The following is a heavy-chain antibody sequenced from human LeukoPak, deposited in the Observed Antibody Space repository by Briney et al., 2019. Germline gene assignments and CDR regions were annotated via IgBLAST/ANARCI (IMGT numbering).Heavy chain of an antibody. D-gene: IGHD3-3*01. CDR3: AKDSTIFDY. CDR2: ISSSSTI. Sequence: GGSLRLSCAASGFTFSSYSMNWVRQAPGKGLEWVSYISSSSTIYYADSVKGRFTISRDNARNSLYLQMNSLRAEDTAVYYCAKDSTIFDYWGQGTLVTVSS. V-gene: IGHV3-48*01. J-gene: IGHJ4*02. CDR1: GFTFSSYS.